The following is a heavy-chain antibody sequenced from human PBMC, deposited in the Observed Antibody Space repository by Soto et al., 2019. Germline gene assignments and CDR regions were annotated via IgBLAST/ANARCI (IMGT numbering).Heavy chain of an antibody. Sequence: GSLILDCASAGCTFSGYWMHWVRQGPGKGLVWVSHINSDGSSTTYADSVKGRFTISRDNAKNTLYLQMNSLRAEDTAVYYCARIGFDYYDSSDLQLGMDVSGQGTTVTVS. D-gene: IGHD3-22*01. J-gene: IGHJ6*02. CDR3: ARIGFDYYDSSDLQLGMDV. CDR2: INSDGSST. V-gene: IGHV3-74*01. CDR1: GCTFSGYW.